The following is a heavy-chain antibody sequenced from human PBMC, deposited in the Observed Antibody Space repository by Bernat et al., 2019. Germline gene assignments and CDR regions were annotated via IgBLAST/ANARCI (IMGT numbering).Heavy chain of an antibody. V-gene: IGHV3-7*01. CDR2: IKRDGSER. J-gene: IGHJ4*02. CDR3: ARDVGSGWFDY. D-gene: IGHD6-19*01. Sequence: EVQLVESGGGLVQPGGSLRLSCTASTFVLSDYNIHWVRQAPGKGLEWVANIKRDGSERNYVDSVKGRFTISRDNAKNSLYLQMNSLRAEDTAVYYCARDVGSGWFDYWGQGTLVTVSS. CDR1: TFVLSDYN.